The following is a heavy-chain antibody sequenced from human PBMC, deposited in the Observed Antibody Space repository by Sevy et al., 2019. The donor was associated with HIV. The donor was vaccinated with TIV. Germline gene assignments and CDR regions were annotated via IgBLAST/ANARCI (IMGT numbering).Heavy chain of an antibody. D-gene: IGHD3-16*01. J-gene: IGHJ4*02. Sequence: SETLSLTCAVYGGSFSGYYWSWIRQPPGKGLEWIGEINHSGSTNYNPSLKSRVTISVDMSKNQFSLKLGSVTAADTAVYYCARRSSRLGGFDYWGQGTLVTVSS. CDR3: ARRSSRLGGFDY. CDR1: GGSFSGYY. V-gene: IGHV4-34*01. CDR2: INHSGST.